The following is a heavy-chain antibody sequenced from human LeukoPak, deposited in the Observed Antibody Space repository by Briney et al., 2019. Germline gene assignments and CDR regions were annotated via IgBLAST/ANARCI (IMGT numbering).Heavy chain of an antibody. Sequence: GGSLRLSCAASGFTFSSYSMNWVRQAPGKGLEWVSSISSSSSYICYGDSVKGRFTISRDNAGNSLYLQMNSLRAEDTAVYYCARDGSGYYYDFQHWGQGTLVTVSS. CDR1: GFTFSSYS. CDR3: ARDGSGYYYDFQH. J-gene: IGHJ1*01. CDR2: ISSSSSYI. D-gene: IGHD3-22*01. V-gene: IGHV3-21*01.